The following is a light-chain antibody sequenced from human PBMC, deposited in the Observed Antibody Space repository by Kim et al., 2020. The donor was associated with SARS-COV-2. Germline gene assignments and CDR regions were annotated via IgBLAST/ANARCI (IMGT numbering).Light chain of an antibody. CDR1: QGISSY. CDR2: AAS. CDR3: QQYDNLPFT. Sequence: IQLTQSPSSLSASVGDRVTITCRASQGISSYLAWYQQKPGKAPKLLIYAASTLQSGVPSRFSGSGSGTDFIFTISSLQPEDVATYFCQQYDNLPFTFGPGTKVDIK. V-gene: IGKV1-9*01. J-gene: IGKJ3*01.